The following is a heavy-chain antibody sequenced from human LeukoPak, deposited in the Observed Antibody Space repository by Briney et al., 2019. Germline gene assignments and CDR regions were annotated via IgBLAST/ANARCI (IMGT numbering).Heavy chain of an antibody. CDR2: IIPVFDRP. CDR1: GGRFKSYG. J-gene: IGHJ3*01. V-gene: IGHV1-69*06. CDR3: ARDAQWELRAFDV. D-gene: IGHD1-7*01. Sequence: SVKVSCRTTGGRFKSYGFSWVRQAPGQGLEWMGGIIPVFDRPNYAQKFEGRVTITADKSTNTTYMEISRLTSDDTAVYYCARDAQWELRAFDVWGRGTMVIVSS.